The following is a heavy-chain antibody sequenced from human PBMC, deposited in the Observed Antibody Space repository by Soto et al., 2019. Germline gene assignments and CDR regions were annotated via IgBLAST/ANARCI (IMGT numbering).Heavy chain of an antibody. D-gene: IGHD3-22*01. CDR3: ARVGYSSTGTTFHYHGLDV. Sequence: ASVKVSCKASGYNFTSHYMHWVRQAPGQGLESMGIVYPRGGTTIYAQKFQGRVTMTRDTSTHTFYMELSSLRSEDTAMYYCARVGYSSTGTTFHYHGLDVWGQGTTVTVSS. J-gene: IGHJ6*02. CDR1: GYNFTSHY. CDR2: VYPRGGTT. V-gene: IGHV1-46*01.